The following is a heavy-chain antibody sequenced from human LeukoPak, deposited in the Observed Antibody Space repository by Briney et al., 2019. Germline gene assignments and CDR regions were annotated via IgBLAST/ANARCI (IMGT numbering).Heavy chain of an antibody. D-gene: IGHD6-13*01. CDR2: IESDGTST. Sequence: GGSLRLSCAASGFTFATSWMHWFRQAPGKGLVWVSRIESDGTSTTYADSVKGRFTISRDNAKNTLYLQMNSLRAEDTAVYYCARDQYSSTWYRGAFDVWGQGTMVSVSS. CDR1: GFTFATSW. J-gene: IGHJ3*01. CDR3: ARDQYSSTWYRGAFDV. V-gene: IGHV3-74*01.